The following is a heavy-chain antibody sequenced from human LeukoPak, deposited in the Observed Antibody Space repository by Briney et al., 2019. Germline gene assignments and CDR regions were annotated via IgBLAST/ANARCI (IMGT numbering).Heavy chain of an antibody. CDR3: ATKQWLAPPPDS. CDR2: INTDGTVT. J-gene: IGHJ4*02. CDR1: GFTFSKYW. D-gene: IGHD6-19*01. V-gene: IGHV3-74*01. Sequence: PGGSLRLSCAASGFTFSKYWMLWVRQAPGKGLESVSRINTDGTVTTYAYSVKGRFTVSRDNADNTTFLKMTSVTDEDTAVYHCATKQWLAPPPDSWGQGTPVTVSS.